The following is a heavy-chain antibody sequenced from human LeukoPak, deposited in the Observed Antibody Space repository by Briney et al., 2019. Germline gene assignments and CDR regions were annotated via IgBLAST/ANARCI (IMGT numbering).Heavy chain of an antibody. CDR2: ISGSGGST. CDR1: GITFSSYA. V-gene: IGHV3-23*01. D-gene: IGHD6-6*01. Sequence: VRSPRLSCAASGITFSSYARTGVPHPRGHGLDFLSAISGSGGSTYYADYVKGRFAISRDNSKNTLYLQMNSLRAEDTAVYYCAKAVGAARTIWFDPWGQGTLVTVYS. CDR3: AKAVGAARTIWFDP. J-gene: IGHJ5*02.